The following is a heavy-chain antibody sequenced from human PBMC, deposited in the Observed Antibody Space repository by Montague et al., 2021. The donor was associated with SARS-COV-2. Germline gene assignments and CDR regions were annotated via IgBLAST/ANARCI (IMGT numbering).Heavy chain of an antibody. CDR1: GGSISSSSYY. D-gene: IGHD2-2*02. J-gene: IGHJ6*03. CDR2: IYYSGST. CDR3: ARLGDGIVPSPILGLWPYYSFYYMDV. V-gene: IGHV4-39*07. Sequence: SETLSLTCTVSGGSISSSSYYWGWIRQPPGKGLEWIVSIYYSGSTYYNPSLKSRVSISLDTSRNQFSLNVSSVTAAATAIYYCARLGDGIVPSPILGLWPYYSFYYMDVWGKGTTVTVSS.